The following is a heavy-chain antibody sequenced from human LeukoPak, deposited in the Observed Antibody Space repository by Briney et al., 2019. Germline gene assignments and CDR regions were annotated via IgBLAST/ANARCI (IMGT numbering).Heavy chain of an antibody. J-gene: IGHJ3*02. V-gene: IGHV4-59*01. CDR3: ARKTTVTTKRSRYDAFDI. D-gene: IGHD4-17*01. Sequence: SETLSLTCTVSGGSISSYYWSWIRQPPGKGLEWIGYIYYSGSTNYNPSLKSRVTISVDTSKNQFSLKLSSVTAADTAVYYCARKTTVTTKRSRYDAFDIWGQGTMVTVSS. CDR2: IYYSGST. CDR1: GGSISSYY.